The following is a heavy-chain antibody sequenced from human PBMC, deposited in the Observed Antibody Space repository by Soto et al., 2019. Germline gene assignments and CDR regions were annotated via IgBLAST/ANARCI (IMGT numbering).Heavy chain of an antibody. V-gene: IGHV3-30*18. CDR3: SKDRLEMTTNTPDY. CDR1: GFTFTSFG. CDR2: VSYDGIDE. D-gene: IGHD4-4*01. J-gene: IGHJ4*02. Sequence: QVHLVASGGGVVQPGRSLRLSCAASGFTFTSFGIHWVRQAPGTGLEWVAVVSYDGIDENYAASVKGRFSISIDNSKNTVYLQMNSLTGEDTAVYYCSKDRLEMTTNTPDYWGQGTLVNVSS.